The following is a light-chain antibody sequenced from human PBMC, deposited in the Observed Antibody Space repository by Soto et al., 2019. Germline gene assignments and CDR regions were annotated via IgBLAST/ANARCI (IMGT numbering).Light chain of an antibody. CDR1: QSISSW. J-gene: IGKJ2*03. CDR3: QQYNSYSLPG. Sequence: DIQMTQSPSTLSASVGDRVTITCRASQSISSWLAWYQQKPGKAPKLLIYKASSLESGVPSRFSGSGSGTEFTLTISSLQPDDFATYYCQQYNSYSLPGFGQGTKLEIK. CDR2: KAS. V-gene: IGKV1-5*03.